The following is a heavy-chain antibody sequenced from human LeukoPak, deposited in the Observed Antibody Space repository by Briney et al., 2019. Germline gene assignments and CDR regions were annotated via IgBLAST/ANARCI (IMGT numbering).Heavy chain of an antibody. CDR3: ARHLNSAYFGSGSNRAFHY. CDR1: GGSISGYY. Sequence: SETLSLTCTVSGGSISGYYWSWIRQPPGKGLEWIGEINHSGSTNYNPSLKSRVTISVDTSKNQFSLKLSSVTAADTAVYYCARHLNSAYFGSGSNRAFHYWGQGTLVTVSS. V-gene: IGHV4-34*01. CDR2: INHSGST. J-gene: IGHJ4*02. D-gene: IGHD3-10*01.